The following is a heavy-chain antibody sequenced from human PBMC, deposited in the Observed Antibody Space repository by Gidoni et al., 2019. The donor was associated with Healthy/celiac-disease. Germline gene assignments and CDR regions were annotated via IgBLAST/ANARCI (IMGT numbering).Heavy chain of an antibody. CDR2: IYYSGST. CDR3: ARGIVVVPAASTNFDY. Sequence: QLQLQEAGPGLVKPSGTLSLTCPGPGGSISRSSYYWGWIRPPPGKGLEWIGSIYYSGSTYYNPSLKSRVTISVDTSKNQFSLKLSSVTAADTAVYYCARGIVVVPAASTNFDYWGQGTLVTVSS. V-gene: IGHV4-39*01. D-gene: IGHD2-2*01. CDR1: GGSISRSSYY. J-gene: IGHJ4*02.